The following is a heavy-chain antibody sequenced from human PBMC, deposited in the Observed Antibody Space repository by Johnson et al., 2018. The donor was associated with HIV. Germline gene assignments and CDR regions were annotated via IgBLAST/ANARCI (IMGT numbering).Heavy chain of an antibody. CDR1: GFAFHDRG. CDR2: ISGSGGST. J-gene: IGHJ3*02. CDR3: SRLPTGYSRDGFDI. D-gene: IGHD5-18*01. V-gene: IGHV3-23*04. Sequence: EVQLVESGGGVVRPGGSLRLSCAASGFAFHDRGMSWVRQAPGKGLEWVSAISGSGGSTYYADSVKGRFTISRDNSKNTLYLQMNSLRAGDTAVYYCSRLPTGYSRDGFDIWGQGTMVTVSS.